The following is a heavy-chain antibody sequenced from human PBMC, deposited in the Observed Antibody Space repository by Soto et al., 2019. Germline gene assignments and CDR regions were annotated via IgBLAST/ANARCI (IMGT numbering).Heavy chain of an antibody. CDR2: IFYSGTT. CDR3: ARVIRPLIRGGWNFDI. J-gene: IGHJ3*02. Sequence: QVQLQESGPGLVKPSQTLSLTCTVSGGSVSSGGVYWSWIRQHPGKGLEWVGYIFYSGTTYYKPYLKSPVVISIDTSKNQFSLRLSSVTAAHAAVYYCARVIRPLIRGGWNFDIWGQGTMVTVSS. D-gene: IGHD3-10*01. CDR1: GGSVSSGGVY. V-gene: IGHV4-31*01.